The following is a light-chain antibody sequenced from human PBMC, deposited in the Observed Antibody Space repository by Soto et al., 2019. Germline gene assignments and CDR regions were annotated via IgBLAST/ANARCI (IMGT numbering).Light chain of an antibody. Sequence: DIQMTQSPSSLSASVGDRVTITCRASQSISTYLNWYQQKPGKAPKLLIYAASSLQSGVPSRFSGSGSGTDFTLTIGSLQPEDFAVYHCQQSYSIPHTLGQGAKLEIK. J-gene: IGKJ2*01. CDR3: QQSYSIPHT. CDR1: QSISTY. CDR2: AAS. V-gene: IGKV1-39*01.